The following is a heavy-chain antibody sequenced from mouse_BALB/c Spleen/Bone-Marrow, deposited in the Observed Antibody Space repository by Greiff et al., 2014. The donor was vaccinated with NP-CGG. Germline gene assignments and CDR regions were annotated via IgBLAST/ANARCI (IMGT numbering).Heavy chain of an antibody. D-gene: IGHD2-10*02. CDR3: ARKVWYYAMDY. CDR1: GYTFTSYV. CDR2: INPYNDGT. J-gene: IGHJ4*01. Sequence: EVKLKQSGPELVKPGASVKMSCKASGYTFTSYVMHWVKQKPGQGLEWIGYINPYNDGTKYNEKFKGKATLTSDKSSSTAYMELSSLTSEDSAVYYCARKVWYYAMDYWGQGTSVTVSS. V-gene: IGHV1-14*01.